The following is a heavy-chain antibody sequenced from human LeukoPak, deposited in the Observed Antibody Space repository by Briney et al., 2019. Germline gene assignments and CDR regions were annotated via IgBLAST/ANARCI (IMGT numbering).Heavy chain of an antibody. V-gene: IGHV4-59*01. CDR2: IYYTGTT. CDR1: GGPISNYY. Sequence: SETLSLTRTVSGGPISNYYWSWLRQPPGKALEWIGYIYYTGTTKYNPSLKSRATISLDTSKNQFSLKLTSVTAADTALFFCARGYDIDVWGQGTTVTVSS. J-gene: IGHJ6*02. CDR3: ARGYDIDV.